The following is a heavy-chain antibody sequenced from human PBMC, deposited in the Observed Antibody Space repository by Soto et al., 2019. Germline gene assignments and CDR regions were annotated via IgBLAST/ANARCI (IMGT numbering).Heavy chain of an antibody. CDR1: GFTFSSYA. Sequence: HPGGSLRLSCAASGFTFSSYAMHWVRQAPGKGLEWVAVISYDGSNKYYADSVKGRFTISRDNSKNTLYLQMNSLRAEDTAVYYCAMGEESSGSYQDYYYGMDVWGQGTTVTVSS. V-gene: IGHV3-30-3*01. D-gene: IGHD3-10*01. CDR2: ISYDGSNK. J-gene: IGHJ6*02. CDR3: AMGEESSGSYQDYYYGMDV.